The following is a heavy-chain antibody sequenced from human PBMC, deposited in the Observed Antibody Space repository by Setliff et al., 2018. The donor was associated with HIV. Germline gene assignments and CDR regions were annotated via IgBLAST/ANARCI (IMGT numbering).Heavy chain of an antibody. CDR1: GFAFSTYT. Sequence: GGSLRLSCAASGFAFSTYTMHWVRQAPGKGLVWVSLIRPDGSDTNYADSVKGRFTISRDNAKNTLYLQLNSLRAEDTAVYYCATDDYCGDDCYKYFQYWGRGTLVTVSS. V-gene: IGHV3-74*01. CDR2: IRPDGSDT. D-gene: IGHD2-21*02. J-gene: IGHJ1*01. CDR3: ATDDYCGDDCYKYFQY.